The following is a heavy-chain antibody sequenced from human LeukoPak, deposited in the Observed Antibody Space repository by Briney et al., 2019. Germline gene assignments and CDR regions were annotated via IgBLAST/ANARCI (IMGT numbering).Heavy chain of an antibody. CDR1: GYTFTSYG. Sequence: GASVKVSCKASGYTFTSYGISWVRQAPGQGLEWMGWISAYNGNTNYAQKLQGRVTMTRNTSISTAYMELSSLRSEDTAVYYCAFSWIQLWLPQNYYYYGMDVWGQGTTVTVSS. CDR3: AFSWIQLWLPQNYYYYGMDV. J-gene: IGHJ6*02. CDR2: ISAYNGNT. D-gene: IGHD5-18*01. V-gene: IGHV1-18*01.